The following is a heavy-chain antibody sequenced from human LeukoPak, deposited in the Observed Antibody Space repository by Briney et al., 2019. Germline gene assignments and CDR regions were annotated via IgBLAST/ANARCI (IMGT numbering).Heavy chain of an antibody. CDR2: MNPNSGNT. J-gene: IGHJ4*02. CDR1: GYTFTIYD. D-gene: IGHD1-26*01. Sequence: ASVKVSCKASGYTFTIYDINWVRQATGQGLEWMGWMNPNSGNTGYAQKFQGRVTITRNTSISTAYMELSSLRSEDTAVYYCARARRVGATRVQSLYYFDYWGQGTLVTVSS. V-gene: IGHV1-8*03. CDR3: ARARRVGATRVQSLYYFDY.